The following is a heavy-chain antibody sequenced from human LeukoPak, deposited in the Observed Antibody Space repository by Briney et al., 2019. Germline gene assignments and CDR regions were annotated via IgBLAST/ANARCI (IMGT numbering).Heavy chain of an antibody. J-gene: IGHJ6*03. CDR2: IYHSGST. D-gene: IGHD3-10*01. CDR1: GGSISSSNW. V-gene: IGHV4-4*02. CDR3: ARLSYGSGIYYYYYMDV. Sequence: SGTLSLTCAVSGGSISSSNWWSWVRQPPGKGLEWIGEIYHSGSTNYNPSLKSRVTISVDKSKNQFSLKLSSVTAADTAVYYCARLSYGSGIYYYYYMDVWGKGTTVTVSS.